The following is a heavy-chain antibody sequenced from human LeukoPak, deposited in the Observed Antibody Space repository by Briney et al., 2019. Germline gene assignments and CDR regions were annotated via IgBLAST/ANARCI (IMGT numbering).Heavy chain of an antibody. D-gene: IGHD3-22*01. CDR2: IYYTGNT. CDR1: GGSLRSYY. V-gene: IGHV4-59*08. J-gene: IGHJ4*02. Sequence: PSGTLSLTCTVSGGSLRSYYWSWIRQPPGKGLEWIGYIYYTGNTDYNPSLKSRVTISVDTSKNQFSLKLTSVTAADTAVYYRARRSISGSSLSYFDYWGQGTLV. CDR3: ARRSISGSSLSYFDY.